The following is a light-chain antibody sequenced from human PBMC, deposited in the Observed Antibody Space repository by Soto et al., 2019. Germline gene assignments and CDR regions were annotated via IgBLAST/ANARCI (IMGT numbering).Light chain of an antibody. CDR2: EGS. CDR1: SSDVGSYNL. J-gene: IGLJ1*01. CDR3: CSYAGSSTFYG. Sequence: QSALTQPASVAGSPGQSITLSCTGTSSDVGSYNLVSWYQQHPGKAPKLMIYEGSKRPSGVSNRFSGSKSGNTASLTISGLQAEDEAEYYCCSYAGSSTFYGSGTGTQLTVL. V-gene: IGLV2-23*01.